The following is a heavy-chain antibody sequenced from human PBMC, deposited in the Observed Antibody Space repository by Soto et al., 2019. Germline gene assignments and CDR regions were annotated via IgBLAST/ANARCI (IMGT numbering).Heavy chain of an antibody. D-gene: IGHD5-18*01. CDR1: GGSITNHY. CDR3: ARDYDVNTAVDYWYFDL. CDR2: IYPSGRA. V-gene: IGHV4-4*07. J-gene: IGHJ2*01. Sequence: QVQLQESGPRLVTPSETLTLTCSLSGGSITNHYWGWNRQPPGKGLEFIGRIYPSGRAHYNPSLQSRVTMSVDTSKNQFSLKVNSVTAADTAIYYCARDYDVNTAVDYWYFDLWGRGTLVTVSS.